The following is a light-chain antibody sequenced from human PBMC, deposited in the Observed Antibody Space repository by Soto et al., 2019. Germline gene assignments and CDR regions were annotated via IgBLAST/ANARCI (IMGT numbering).Light chain of an antibody. V-gene: IGLV2-23*01. Sequence: SVLTQPSPLSGSPGQSITISCPGNNSDVGSYNLVSWYQQHPGKAPKLMIYEGSKRPSGVSNRFSGSKSGNTASLTISGLQAEDEADYYCCSYAGSSTFVFGTGTKVTVL. CDR1: NSDVGSYNL. CDR2: EGS. J-gene: IGLJ1*01. CDR3: CSYAGSSTFV.